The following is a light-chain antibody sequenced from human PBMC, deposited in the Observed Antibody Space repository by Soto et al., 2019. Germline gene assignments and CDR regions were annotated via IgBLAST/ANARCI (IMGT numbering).Light chain of an antibody. J-gene: IGKJ3*01. CDR1: QNILYSSNNKNY. CDR3: QQYYTVPVT. V-gene: IGKV4-1*01. CDR2: WAS. Sequence: IVMTQSPDSLAVSLGERATINCRSSQNILYSSNNKNYLAWYQQKPGQPPKLLIYWASTRESGVPDRFSGSGSGTDFTLAISSLQAEDVAVYYCQQYYTVPVTFGPGTKVD.